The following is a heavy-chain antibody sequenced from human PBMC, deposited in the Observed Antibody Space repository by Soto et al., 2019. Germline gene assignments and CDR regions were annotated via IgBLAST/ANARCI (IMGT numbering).Heavy chain of an antibody. J-gene: IGHJ4*02. CDR3: AKDRTLVVVAATVDY. D-gene: IGHD2-15*01. CDR2: ISGSGGST. V-gene: IGHV3-23*01. CDR1: GFTFSSYA. Sequence: GGSLRLSCAASGFTFSSYAMSWVRQAPGKGLEWVSAISGSGGSTYYADSVKGRFTISRDNSKNTLYLQMNSLRAEDTAVYYCAKDRTLVVVAATVDYWGQGTLVTVSS.